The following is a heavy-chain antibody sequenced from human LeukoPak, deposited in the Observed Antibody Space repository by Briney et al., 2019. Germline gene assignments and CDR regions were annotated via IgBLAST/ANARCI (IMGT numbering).Heavy chain of an antibody. D-gene: IGHD5-18*01. V-gene: IGHV4-59*11. J-gene: IGHJ4*02. Sequence: NPSETLSLTCTVSGGSMATHHWNWIRQTPGKGLEWTGHVFDSGRTKVNPSLTSRVTLSTDTSKNQLSLRLSSVTAADTAVYYCTTIKRGDIFGYFDFWGQGILVTVSS. CDR1: GGSMATHH. CDR3: TTIKRGDIFGYFDF. CDR2: VFDSGRT.